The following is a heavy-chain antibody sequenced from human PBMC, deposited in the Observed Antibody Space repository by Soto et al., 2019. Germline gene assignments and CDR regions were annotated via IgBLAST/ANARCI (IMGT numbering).Heavy chain of an antibody. V-gene: IGHV3-7*01. Sequence: GSLRLSCAASGFTFSSYWMSWVRQAPGKGLEWVANIKQDGSEKYYVDSVKGRFTISRDNAKNSLYLQMNSLRAEDTAVYYCARSGGGYCSSTSCYVGGGVDYWGQGTLVTVSS. J-gene: IGHJ4*02. CDR3: ARSGGGYCSSTSCYVGGGVDY. CDR1: GFTFSSYW. D-gene: IGHD2-2*01. CDR2: IKQDGSEK.